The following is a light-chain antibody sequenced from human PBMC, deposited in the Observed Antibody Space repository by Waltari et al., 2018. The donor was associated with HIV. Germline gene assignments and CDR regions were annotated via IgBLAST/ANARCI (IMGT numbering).Light chain of an antibody. Sequence: QMTQSPSSLSASIGDRVTISCRSSQNINKYIHWYQQKPGRAPKLLIYAASTLQSGVPSRFSGAGSGTDFTLTINSLQPDDFATYYCQQSYSTPYTFGQGTELDIK. CDR3: QQSYSTPYT. CDR2: AAS. V-gene: IGKV1-39*01. J-gene: IGKJ2*01. CDR1: QNINKY.